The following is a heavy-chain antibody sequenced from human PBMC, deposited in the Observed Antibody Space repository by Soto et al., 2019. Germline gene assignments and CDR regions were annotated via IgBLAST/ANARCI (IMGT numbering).Heavy chain of an antibody. Sequence: GGSLRLSCAASGFTLSSYAIHWVRQAPGKGLEWVTVISKGGSNLYFADSVKGRFTISRDNSKNTLYLQMNSLRAEDTAVYYCARPRGSGSYYRSSWFDPWGQGTLVTVSS. V-gene: IGHV3-30-3*01. CDR1: GFTLSSYA. CDR2: ISKGGSNL. D-gene: IGHD3-10*01. J-gene: IGHJ5*02. CDR3: ARPRGSGSYYRSSWFDP.